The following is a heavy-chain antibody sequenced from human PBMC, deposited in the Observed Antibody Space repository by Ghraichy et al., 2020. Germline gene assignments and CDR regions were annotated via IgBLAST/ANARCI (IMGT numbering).Heavy chain of an antibody. V-gene: IGHV1-2*02. J-gene: IGHJ5*02. D-gene: IGHD2-2*01. Sequence: ASVKVSCKASGYTFTGYYMHWVRQAPGQGLEWMGWINPNSGGTNYAQKFQGRVTMTRDTSISTAYMELSRLRSDDTAVYYCAAFKLPQVVPVSGFDPWGQGTLVTVSS. CDR2: INPNSGGT. CDR1: GYTFTGYY. CDR3: AAFKLPQVVPVSGFDP.